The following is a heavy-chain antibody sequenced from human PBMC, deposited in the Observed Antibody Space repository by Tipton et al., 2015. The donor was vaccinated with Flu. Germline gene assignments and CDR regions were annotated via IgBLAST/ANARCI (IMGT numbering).Heavy chain of an antibody. CDR3: ARAWAAAGSA. D-gene: IGHD6-13*01. Sequence: QLVQSGGGLVQPGGSLRLSCAASGFSLSSYWMSWVRQAPGKGLEWVANINQDGSVKYYVDSVKGRFIIARDNAKNSFYLQMNSLRSDDTALYYCARAWAAAGSAWGQGTLVTVSS. J-gene: IGHJ5*02. V-gene: IGHV3-7*01. CDR1: GFSLSSYW. CDR2: INQDGSVK.